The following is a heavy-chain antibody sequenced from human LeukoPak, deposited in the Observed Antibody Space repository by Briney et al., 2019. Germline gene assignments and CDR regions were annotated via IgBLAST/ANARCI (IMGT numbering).Heavy chain of an antibody. CDR2: IKQDGSEK. J-gene: IGHJ4*02. Sequence: GGSLRLSCAASGFSFSNSWMSWVRQAPGKGLEWVANIKQDGSEKYYVDSVKGRFTISRDNAKNSLYLQMNSLRAEDTAVYYCARDGLGDIVVVPQYVDYWGQGTLVTVSS. CDR1: GFSFSNSW. V-gene: IGHV3-7*01. D-gene: IGHD2-2*01. CDR3: ARDGLGDIVVVPQYVDY.